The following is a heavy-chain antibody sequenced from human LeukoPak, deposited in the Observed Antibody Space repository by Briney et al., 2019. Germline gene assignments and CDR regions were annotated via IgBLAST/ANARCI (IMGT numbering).Heavy chain of an antibody. Sequence: PGGSLRLSCAASGFTFSSYSMNWVRQAPGKGLEWVAVISYDGSNKYYAESVKGRFTISRDNSKNTLYLQMNSLRAEDTAVYYCKVAAIDFDYWGQGTLVTVSS. CDR3: KVAAIDFDY. D-gene: IGHD2-15*01. CDR1: GFTFSSYS. CDR2: ISYDGSNK. J-gene: IGHJ4*02. V-gene: IGHV3-30*03.